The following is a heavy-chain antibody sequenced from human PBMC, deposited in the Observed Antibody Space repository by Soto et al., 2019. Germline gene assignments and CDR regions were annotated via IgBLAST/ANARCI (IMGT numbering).Heavy chain of an antibody. CDR2: INPNSGGT. Sequence: ASVKVSCKASGYTFTGYYMHWVRQAPGQGLEWMGWINPNSGGTNYAQKFQGRVTMTRDTSISTAYMELSRLRSDDTAVYYCARVGYSYGYDYYYGMDVWGQGTKVTVSS. J-gene: IGHJ6*02. V-gene: IGHV1-2*02. CDR3: ARVGYSYGYDYYYGMDV. D-gene: IGHD5-18*01. CDR1: GYTFTGYY.